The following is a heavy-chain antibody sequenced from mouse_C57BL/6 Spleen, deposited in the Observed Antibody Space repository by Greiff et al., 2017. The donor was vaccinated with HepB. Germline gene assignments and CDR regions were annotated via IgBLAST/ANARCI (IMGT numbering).Heavy chain of an antibody. J-gene: IGHJ3*01. V-gene: IGHV1-81*01. D-gene: IGHD1-1*01. CDR2: IYPRSGNT. CDR1: GYTFTSYG. Sequence: VKVVESGAELARPGASVKLSCKASGYTFTSYGISWVKQRTGQGLEWIGEIYPRSGNTYYNEKFKGKATLTADKSSSTAYMELRSLTSEDSAVYFCARGEVTTVVPFAYWGQGTLVTVSA. CDR3: ARGEVTTVVPFAY.